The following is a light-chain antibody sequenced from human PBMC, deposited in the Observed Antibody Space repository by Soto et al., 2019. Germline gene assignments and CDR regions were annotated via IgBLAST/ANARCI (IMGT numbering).Light chain of an antibody. Sequence: EIVLTQSPVTLSLSPGERATLSCRASQSVSSSYLAWYQQKPGQAPRLLIYGASSRATGIPDRSSGSGSGTDFTLTISRLEPEDFAVYYCQQYGSSTITFGQGHDWRL. J-gene: IGKJ5*01. V-gene: IGKV3-20*01. CDR1: QSVSSSY. CDR2: GAS. CDR3: QQYGSSTIT.